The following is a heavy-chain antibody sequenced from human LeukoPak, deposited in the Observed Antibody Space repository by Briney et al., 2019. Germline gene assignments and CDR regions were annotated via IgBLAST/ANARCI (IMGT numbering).Heavy chain of an antibody. CDR1: GYTFTSYY. J-gene: IGHJ4*02. Sequence: ASVKVSCKASGYTFTSYYMHWVRQAPGQRLEWMGWINTGNGNTKYSQKFQGRVTITRDTSASTAYMELSSLRSEDTAVYYCARVVLYCSSTSCSLDFWGQGTLVTVSS. CDR3: ARVVLYCSSTSCSLDF. V-gene: IGHV1-3*04. CDR2: INTGNGNT. D-gene: IGHD2-2*01.